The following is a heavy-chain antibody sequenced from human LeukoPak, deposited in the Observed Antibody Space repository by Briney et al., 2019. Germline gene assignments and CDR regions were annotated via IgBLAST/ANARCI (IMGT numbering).Heavy chain of an antibody. Sequence: PSETLSLTCTVSGGSISNKYWSWIRQPPGKGLEWIGYIYYSGSTNYNPSLKSRVAISVDTSKKQFSLKLSSGTAADTAVYYCARVEEGYGSGRRENYYYYYMDVWGKGTTVTISS. CDR3: ARVEEGYGSGRRENYYYYYMDV. J-gene: IGHJ6*03. V-gene: IGHV4-59*01. D-gene: IGHD3-10*01. CDR2: IYYSGST. CDR1: GGSISNKY.